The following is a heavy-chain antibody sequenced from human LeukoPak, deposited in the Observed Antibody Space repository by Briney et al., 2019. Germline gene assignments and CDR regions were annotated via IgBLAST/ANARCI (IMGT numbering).Heavy chain of an antibody. V-gene: IGHV4-59*12. CDR3: ARVIDPYCSGGSCYYFDY. J-gene: IGHJ4*02. Sequence: PSETLSLTCTVSGGSISSYYWSWIRQPPGKGLEWIGYIYYSGTTYYNPSLKSRVTISVDTSKNQFSLKLSSVTAADTAVYYCARVIDPYCSGGSCYYFDYWGQGTLVTVSS. CDR1: GGSISSYY. CDR2: IYYSGTT. D-gene: IGHD2-15*01.